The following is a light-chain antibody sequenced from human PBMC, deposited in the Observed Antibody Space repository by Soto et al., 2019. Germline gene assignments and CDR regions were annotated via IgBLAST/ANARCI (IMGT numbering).Light chain of an antibody. V-gene: IGLV2-23*01. Sequence: QSLLTQPASVSGSPGQSITISCTGTSSDVGSYNLVSWYQQHPGKAPKLMIYEGSKRPSGVSNRFSGSKSGNTASLTISGLQAEDEADYYCCSYAGSHVVFGGGTKLTVL. CDR3: CSYAGSHVV. J-gene: IGLJ2*01. CDR1: SSDVGSYNL. CDR2: EGS.